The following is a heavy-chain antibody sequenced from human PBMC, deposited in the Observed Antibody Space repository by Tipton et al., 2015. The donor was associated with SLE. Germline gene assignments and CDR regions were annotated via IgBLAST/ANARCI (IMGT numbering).Heavy chain of an antibody. CDR2: IRSRTQSYAT. CDR1: GFTFSGSA. J-gene: IGHJ6*03. V-gene: IGHV3-73*01. CDR3: APTGNYYYYMDV. Sequence: SLRLSCVASGFTFSGSAMHWVRQASGKGLEWVGRIRSRTQSYATSYGASVKGRFSISRDDSKNTAYLHLNSLKTDDTAIYYCAPTGNYYYYMDVWGKGTTVTVSS.